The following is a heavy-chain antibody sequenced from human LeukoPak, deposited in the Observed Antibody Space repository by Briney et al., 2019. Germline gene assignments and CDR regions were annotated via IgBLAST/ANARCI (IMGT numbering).Heavy chain of an antibody. J-gene: IGHJ4*02. CDR3: AKTPQEVIAAAGIPDY. Sequence: GGSLRLSCAASGFTFSSYAMSWVRQAPGKGLEWVSAISGSGGSTYYADSVKGRFTISRDNSKNTLYLQMNSLRAEDTAVYYCAKTPQEVIAAAGIPDYWGQGTLVTVSS. V-gene: IGHV3-23*01. CDR2: ISGSGGST. D-gene: IGHD6-13*01. CDR1: GFTFSSYA.